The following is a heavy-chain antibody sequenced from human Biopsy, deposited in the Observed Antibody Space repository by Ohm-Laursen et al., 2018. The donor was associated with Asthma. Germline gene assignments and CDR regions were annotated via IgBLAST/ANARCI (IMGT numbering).Heavy chain of an antibody. Sequence: SVKVSCKASGGTFNSDAISWVRQAPGQGLEWMGGIIPIFGTPSYAQNFQSRLTITADDSTSTVYMELSSLRSEDTAVYYCATPPVGSISYFDSWGQGTLVTVSS. J-gene: IGHJ4*02. CDR2: IIPIFGTP. CDR3: ATPPVGSISYFDS. D-gene: IGHD1-26*01. CDR1: GGTFNSDA. V-gene: IGHV1-69*13.